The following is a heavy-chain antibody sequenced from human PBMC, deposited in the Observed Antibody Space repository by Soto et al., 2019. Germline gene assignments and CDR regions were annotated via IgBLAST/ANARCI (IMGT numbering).Heavy chain of an antibody. CDR3: ATKNYYDSSGFHGY. V-gene: IGHV3-30*03. D-gene: IGHD3-22*01. CDR2: ISYDGSNK. Sequence: GGSLRLSCAASGFTFSSYGMHRVRQAPGKGLEWVAVISYDGSNKYYADSVKGRFTISRDNSKNTLYLQMNSLRAEDTAVYYCATKNYYDSSGFHGYWGQGTLVTVSS. CDR1: GFTFSSYG. J-gene: IGHJ4*02.